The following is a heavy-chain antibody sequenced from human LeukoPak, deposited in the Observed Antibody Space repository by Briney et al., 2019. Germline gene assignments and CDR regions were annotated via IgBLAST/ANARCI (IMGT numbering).Heavy chain of an antibody. CDR1: GFTFGDYA. Sequence: GSLRLSCTASGFTFGDYAMSWVRQAPGKGLEWVGFIRSKAYGGTTEYAASVKRRFTISRDDSKSIAYLQMNSLKTEDTAVYYCTRAKLGYYYDSSGYSSYYYYMDVWGKGTTVTVSS. D-gene: IGHD3-22*01. CDR3: TRAKLGYYYDSSGYSSYYYYMDV. CDR2: IRSKAYGGTT. J-gene: IGHJ6*03. V-gene: IGHV3-49*04.